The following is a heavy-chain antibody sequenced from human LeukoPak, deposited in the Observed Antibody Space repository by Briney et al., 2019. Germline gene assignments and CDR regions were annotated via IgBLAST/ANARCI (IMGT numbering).Heavy chain of an antibody. V-gene: IGHV1-2*02. CDR2: INPNSGGT. J-gene: IGHJ4*02. Sequence: ASVKVSCKASGYTFTGYYMHWVRQAPGQGLEWMGWINPNSGGTNYAQKFQGRVTMTRDTSISTAYMELSRLRSDDTAVYYCARGPTPIRYFDWLPIDHWGQGTLVTVSS. D-gene: IGHD3-9*01. CDR3: ARGPTPIRYFDWLPIDH. CDR1: GYTFTGYY.